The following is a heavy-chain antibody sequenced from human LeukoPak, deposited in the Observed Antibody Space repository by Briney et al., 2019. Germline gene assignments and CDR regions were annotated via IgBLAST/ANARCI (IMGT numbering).Heavy chain of an antibody. J-gene: IGHJ6*03. CDR2: INHSGST. CDR3: ARRNYDILTGYQSYYYYYYMDV. CDR1: GGSFSGYY. D-gene: IGHD3-9*01. Sequence: SETLSLTCAVYGGSFSGYYWNWIRQPPGKGLEWIGEINHSGSTNYNPSLKSRVTISVDTSKNQFSLKLSSVTAADTAVYYCARRNYDILTGYQSYYYYYYMDVWGKGTTVTISS. V-gene: IGHV4-34*01.